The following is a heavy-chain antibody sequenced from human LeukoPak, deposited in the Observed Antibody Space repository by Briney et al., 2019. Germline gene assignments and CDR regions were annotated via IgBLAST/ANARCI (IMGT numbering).Heavy chain of an antibody. V-gene: IGHV3-23*01. J-gene: IGHJ4*02. D-gene: IGHD3-16*02. Sequence: GGSLRLSCAASGFTFRRRGMSWVRQAPGKGLEWVSGISASGGATYYADSVRGRFTVSRDNSKNTLGLQMDSLRAEDTALYYCVTSGSLRLGELSPIDFWGQGTLVTVSS. CDR3: VTSGSLRLGELSPIDF. CDR1: GFTFRRRG. CDR2: ISASGGAT.